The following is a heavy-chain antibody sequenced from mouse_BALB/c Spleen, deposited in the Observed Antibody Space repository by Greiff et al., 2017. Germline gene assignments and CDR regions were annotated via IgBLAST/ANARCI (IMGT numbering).Heavy chain of an antibody. CDR2: INPSNGRT. Sequence: VQLQQPGAELVKPGASVKLSCKASGYTFTSYWMHWVKQRPGQGLEWIEEINPSNGRTNYNEKFKSKATLTVDKSSSTAYMQLSSLTSEDSAVYYCARPDDGYYRAMDYWGQGTSVTVSS. V-gene: IGHV1S81*02. CDR3: ARPDDGYYRAMDY. CDR1: GYTFTSYW. J-gene: IGHJ4*01. D-gene: IGHD2-3*01.